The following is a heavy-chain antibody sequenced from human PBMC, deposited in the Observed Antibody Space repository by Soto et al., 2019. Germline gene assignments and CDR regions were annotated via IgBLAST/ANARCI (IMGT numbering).Heavy chain of an antibody. CDR2: MNPNSGNT. Sequence: QVQLVQSGAEVKKPGASVKVSCKASGYTFTSYDINWVRQATGQGLEWMGWMNPNSGNTGYAQKFQGRVTMTRNTSISTAYMELSSLRSEDTAVYYCASAGYSSSWQNYYYYGMDVWGQGTTVPVSS. J-gene: IGHJ6*02. CDR3: ASAGYSSSWQNYYYYGMDV. CDR1: GYTFTSYD. D-gene: IGHD6-13*01. V-gene: IGHV1-8*01.